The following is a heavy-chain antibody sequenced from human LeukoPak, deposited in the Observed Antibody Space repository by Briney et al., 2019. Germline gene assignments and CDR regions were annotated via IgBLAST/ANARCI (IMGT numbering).Heavy chain of an antibody. CDR1: GFTFSSYG. V-gene: IGHV3-30*18. CDR2: ISYDGSNK. Sequence: GRSLRLSCAASGFTFSSYGMHWVRQAPGKGLEWVAVISYDGSNKYYADSVKGRFTISRGNSKNTLYLQMNSLRAEDTAVYYCAKTGVEWELLGGLDYWGQGTLVTVSS. J-gene: IGHJ4*02. D-gene: IGHD1-26*01. CDR3: AKTGVEWELLGGLDY.